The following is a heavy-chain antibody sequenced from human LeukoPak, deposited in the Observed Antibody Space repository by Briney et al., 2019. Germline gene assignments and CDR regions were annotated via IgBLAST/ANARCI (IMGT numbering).Heavy chain of an antibody. Sequence: ASVKVSCKASVYTFTGYYMHWVRQAPGQGLEWMGWINPNSGGTNYAQKFQGRVTMTRDTSISTAYMELSRLRSDDTAVYYCARCHYDFWSGYYKEDWFDPWGQGTLVTVSS. V-gene: IGHV1-2*02. D-gene: IGHD3-3*01. J-gene: IGHJ5*02. CDR1: VYTFTGYY. CDR2: INPNSGGT. CDR3: ARCHYDFWSGYYKEDWFDP.